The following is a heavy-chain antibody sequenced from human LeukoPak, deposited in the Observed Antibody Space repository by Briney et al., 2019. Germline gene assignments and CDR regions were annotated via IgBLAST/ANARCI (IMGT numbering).Heavy chain of an antibody. CDR2: IKTDGSEK. CDR1: GFTFSNYW. D-gene: IGHD3-22*01. Sequence: GGSLRLSCEGSGFTFSNYWMGWVRQAPGKGLQWVANIKTDGSEKYYEDSVKGRFTISRDNAKNSLYLQMNSLRAEDTAVYYCATYSSLNRREFQYWGQGTLLTVSS. J-gene: IGHJ1*01. V-gene: IGHV3-7*01. CDR3: ATYSSLNRREFQY.